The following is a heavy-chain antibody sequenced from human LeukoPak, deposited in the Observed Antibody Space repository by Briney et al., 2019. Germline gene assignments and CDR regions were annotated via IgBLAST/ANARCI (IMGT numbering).Heavy chain of an antibody. Sequence: GESLEISCKASGYTFTSYDINWVRQATGQGLEWMGWMNPNSGNTGYAQKFQGRVTITRNTSISTAYMELSSLRSEDTAVYYCARGLRGAHGDYWGQGTLVTVSS. CDR3: ARGLRGAHGDY. V-gene: IGHV1-8*03. D-gene: IGHD1-26*01. CDR2: MNPNSGNT. J-gene: IGHJ4*02. CDR1: GYTFTSYD.